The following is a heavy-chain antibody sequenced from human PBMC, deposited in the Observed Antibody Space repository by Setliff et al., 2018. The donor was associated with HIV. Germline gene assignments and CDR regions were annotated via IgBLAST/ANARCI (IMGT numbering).Heavy chain of an antibody. CDR3: ARLSSAAMWGGGAFDI. CDR1: GYTFSNHT. Sequence: GASVKVSCKASGYTFSNHTIHWVRQAPGQRLEWMGWINAGNGNTKYSQKFRGRVTFTRDTSASTAYMELSGLGFEDTAVYYCARLSSAAMWGGGAFDIWGQGTMVTVSS. J-gene: IGHJ3*02. CDR2: INAGNGNT. D-gene: IGHD2-2*01. V-gene: IGHV1-3*01.